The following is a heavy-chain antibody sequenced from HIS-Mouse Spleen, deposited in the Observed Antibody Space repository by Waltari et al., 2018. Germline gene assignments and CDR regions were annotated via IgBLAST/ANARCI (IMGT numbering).Heavy chain of an antibody. Sequence: QLQLQESGPGLVKPSESLSLTCTVPGGSISSSSYYWGRIRQPPGKGLEWIGSIYYSGSTYYNPSLKRRVTISVDTSKNQFSLKLSSVTAADTAVYYCAREIPYSSSWYDWYFDLWGRGTLVNVSS. CDR2: IYYSGST. CDR3: AREIPYSSSWYDWYFDL. J-gene: IGHJ2*01. D-gene: IGHD6-13*01. V-gene: IGHV4-39*07. CDR1: GGSISSSSYY.